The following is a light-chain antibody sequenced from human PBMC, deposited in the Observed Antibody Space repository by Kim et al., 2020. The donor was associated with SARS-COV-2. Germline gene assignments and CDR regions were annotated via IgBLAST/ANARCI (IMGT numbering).Light chain of an antibody. J-gene: IGKJ4*01. Sequence: LSPGERATLSCRASQSVSSYVAWYQQKPGQAPRLLIYDASNRATGIPARFSGSVSGTDFTLTISSLEPEDFAVYYCQQRSNWPLTFGGGTKVDIK. CDR1: QSVSSY. CDR2: DAS. CDR3: QQRSNWPLT. V-gene: IGKV3-11*01.